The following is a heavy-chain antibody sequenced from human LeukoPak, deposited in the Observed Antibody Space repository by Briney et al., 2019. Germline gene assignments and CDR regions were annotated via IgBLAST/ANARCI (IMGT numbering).Heavy chain of an antibody. CDR2: ISRTGNIV. CDR1: GCSFSNYS. V-gene: IGHV3-48*02. D-gene: IGHD2-21*02. CDR3: PNLTH. J-gene: IGHJ4*02. Sequence: GGSLRLSCVATGCSFSNYSMHWVRQAPGKGLGRVSYISRTGNIVYYADSVKGRFTISRDNAKDSLFLQMDSLRDEDTAVYYGPNLTHWGQGILVTVSS.